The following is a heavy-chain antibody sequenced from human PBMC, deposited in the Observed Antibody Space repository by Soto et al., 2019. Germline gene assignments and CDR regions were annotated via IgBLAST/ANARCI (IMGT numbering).Heavy chain of an antibody. Sequence: QITMNEYGPPLVRPAQNLTLTCAFSGFSLTTTRMVVDWIRQTTVKPLEWLELIYWDDDKRYSPSLKNRLTGTKEISTTRVVLTSTINSPEDTGASFWAHAGDYDQLSCDIWGTGTLVTVSS. J-gene: IGHJ4*02. CDR1: GFSLTTTRMV. CDR2: IYWDDDK. D-gene: IGHD2-2*01. CDR3: AHAGDYDQLSCDI. V-gene: IGHV2-5*02.